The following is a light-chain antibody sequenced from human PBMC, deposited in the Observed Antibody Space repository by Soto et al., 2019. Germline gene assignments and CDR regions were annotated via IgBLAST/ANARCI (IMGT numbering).Light chain of an antibody. V-gene: IGKV3-20*01. CDR3: QQYGSSRK. J-gene: IGKJ1*01. Sequence: VTLSPETLSWAPGESSTRSSTASQSVSSSRLAWYRQKPGQAPRLLIYGASSRATGIPDRFSGSGSGTNFNLTSRRMEPEALAVYYCQQYGSSRKFGLGTKVDI. CDR1: QSVSSSR. CDR2: GAS.